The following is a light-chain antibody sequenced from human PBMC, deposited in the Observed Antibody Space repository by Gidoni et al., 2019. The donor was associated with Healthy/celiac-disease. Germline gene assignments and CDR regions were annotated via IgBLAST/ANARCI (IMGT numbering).Light chain of an antibody. V-gene: IGKV3-15*01. J-gene: IGKJ1*01. CDR1: ESVNSN. CDR2: GAS. Sequence: IVMTHSPATLSVSPGERATLSCRASESVNSNLAWYQQKPCQAPRLLIDGASTRANGIPARFSGSGSGTEFTLTISSLQSEDFAVYYCQQYNNWPRTFGQGTKVEIK. CDR3: QQYNNWPRT.